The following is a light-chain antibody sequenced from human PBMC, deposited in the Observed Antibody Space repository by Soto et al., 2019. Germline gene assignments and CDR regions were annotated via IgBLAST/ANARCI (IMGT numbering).Light chain of an antibody. J-gene: IGLJ1*01. V-gene: IGLV2-8*01. CDR3: SSYVGNNNHHA. CDR1: SSDVGFYDY. Sequence: QSVLNQPPSASGSPGQSVTVACTGTSSDVGFYDYVSWYQQHPGKAPKLIIYEVSKRPSGVPDHFSGSKSGNSASLTVSGLQAEDEADYYCSSYVGNNNHHAFGTGTKVTVL. CDR2: EVS.